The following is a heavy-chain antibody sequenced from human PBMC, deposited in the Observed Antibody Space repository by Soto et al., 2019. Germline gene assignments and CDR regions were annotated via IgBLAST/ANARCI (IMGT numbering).Heavy chain of an antibody. CDR1: GINYNTYA. CDR2: INAGNGDT. V-gene: IGHV1-3*01. J-gene: IGHJ4*02. Sequence: VPLVQSGAEMKKPGASVKLSCKTSGINYNTYAIHWVRQAPGQGLEWMGWINAGNGDTRYSQNFQGRVTLTRDTSASTVYMDLDSLKSEDTGVYYCARAISGYVTWGQGTLVTVSS. D-gene: IGHD5-12*01. CDR3: ARAISGYVT.